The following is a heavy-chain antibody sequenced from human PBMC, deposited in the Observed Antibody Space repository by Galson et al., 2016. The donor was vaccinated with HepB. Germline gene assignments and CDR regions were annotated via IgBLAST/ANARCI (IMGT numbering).Heavy chain of an antibody. CDR3: AGSFVLK. Sequence: SLRLSCAASGFTFSSYSMNWVRQAPGKGLEWVSHISSSSGTIYYADSVKGRFTISRNNARNSLYLQMNSLRDEDTAIYYCAGSFVLKWGQGTLVTVSS. CDR2: ISSSSGTI. CDR1: GFTFSSYS. V-gene: IGHV3-48*02. J-gene: IGHJ4*02. D-gene: IGHD3-10*02.